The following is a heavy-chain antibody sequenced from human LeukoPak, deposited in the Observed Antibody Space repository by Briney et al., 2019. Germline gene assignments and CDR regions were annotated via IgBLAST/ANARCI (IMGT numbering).Heavy chain of an antibody. Sequence: PSQTLSLTCAVSGGSISSGGYSWSWIRQPPGKGLEWIGYIYHSGSTYYNPSLKSRVTISVDRSKNQFSLKLSSVTAADTAVYYCARGPSYSSSQYPTNIAVAGPFDYWGQGTLVTVSS. CDR2: IYHSGST. V-gene: IGHV4-30-2*01. CDR1: GGSISSGGYS. CDR3: ARGPSYSSSQYPTNIAVAGPFDY. D-gene: IGHD6-19*01. J-gene: IGHJ4*02.